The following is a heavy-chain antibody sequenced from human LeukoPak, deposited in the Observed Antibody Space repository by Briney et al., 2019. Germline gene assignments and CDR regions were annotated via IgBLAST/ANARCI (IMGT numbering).Heavy chain of an antibody. J-gene: IGHJ4*02. D-gene: IGHD6-13*01. CDR2: ITPMFGTA. CDR1: GGTFSSYA. CDR3: ARGGIAAAGTFDY. Sequence: SVKVSCKASGGTFSSYAISWVRQAPGQGPEWMGGITPMFGTAKYAQKFQGRVTITADESTSTAYMELSSLRSEDTAVYYCARGGIAAAGTFDYWGQGTLVTVSS. V-gene: IGHV1-69*13.